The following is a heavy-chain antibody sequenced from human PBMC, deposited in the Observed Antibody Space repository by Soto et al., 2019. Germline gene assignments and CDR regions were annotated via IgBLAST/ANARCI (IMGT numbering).Heavy chain of an antibody. D-gene: IGHD3-22*01. CDR1: GFTFSSYA. V-gene: IGHV3-23*01. Sequence: GSLRLSCAASGFTFSSYAMSWVRQAPGKGLEWVSAISGSGGSTYYADSVKGRFTISRDNSKNTLYLQMNSLRAEDTAVYYCAKLPNTYYYDSSGYLVDYWGQGTLVTVSS. CDR2: ISGSGGST. J-gene: IGHJ4*02. CDR3: AKLPNTYYYDSSGYLVDY.